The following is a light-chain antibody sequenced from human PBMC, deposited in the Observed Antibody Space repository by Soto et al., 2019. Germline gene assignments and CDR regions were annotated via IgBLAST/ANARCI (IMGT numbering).Light chain of an antibody. V-gene: IGKV1-12*01. CDR2: GAS. J-gene: IGKJ4*01. CDR1: RDISNS. Sequence: DIQMTQSPSSVSASVGDRVTITCRASRDISNSLAWYQQTPGKAPKLLLRGASSLHRGVPSRFSGGGAGTEFTLTISSLQPEDFATYDCQQFNSYPLTFGGGTKVDIK. CDR3: QQFNSYPLT.